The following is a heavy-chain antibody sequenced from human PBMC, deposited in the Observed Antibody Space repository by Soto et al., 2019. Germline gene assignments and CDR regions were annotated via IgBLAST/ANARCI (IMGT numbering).Heavy chain of an antibody. V-gene: IGHV4-34*01. CDR3: ARAAFFLRYFDWFRRYFDY. Sequence: SLTCAVYGGSFSGYYWSWIRQPPGKGLEWIGEINHSGSTNYNPSLKSRVTISVDTSKNQFSLKLSSVTAADTAVYYCARAAFFLRYFDWFRRYFDYWGQGTLVTVSS. D-gene: IGHD3-9*01. CDR2: INHSGST. CDR1: GGSFSGYY. J-gene: IGHJ4*02.